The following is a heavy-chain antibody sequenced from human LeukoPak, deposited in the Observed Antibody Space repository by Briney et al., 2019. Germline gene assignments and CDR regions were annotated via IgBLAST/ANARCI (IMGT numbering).Heavy chain of an antibody. CDR3: ARRPRNSGCDDGPSTLDY. CDR2: VNHSGST. CDR1: GGSFSGHY. J-gene: IGHJ4*02. V-gene: IGHV4-34*01. Sequence: PSETLSLTCAVYGGSFSGHYWSWIRQPPGKGLEWIGDVNHSGSTNYNPSLKSRVTISADTSKNQFSLKLSSVTAADTAMYYCARRPRNSGCDDGPSTLDYWGQGTPVTVSS. D-gene: IGHD1-26*01.